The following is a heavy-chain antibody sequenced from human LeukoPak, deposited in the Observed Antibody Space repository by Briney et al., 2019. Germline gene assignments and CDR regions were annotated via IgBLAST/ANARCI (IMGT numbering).Heavy chain of an antibody. D-gene: IGHD3-10*01. Sequence: SETLSLTCTVSGGSMSSYWSWIRQPAGKGLEWIGRIYGSGSTNYNPSLKSRVTMSLDTSKNQFSLKLSSVTAADTAVYYCARDSGTTGEVRFDPWGQGALVTVSS. CDR1: GGSMSSY. CDR3: ARDSGTTGEVRFDP. V-gene: IGHV4-4*07. CDR2: IYGSGST. J-gene: IGHJ5*02.